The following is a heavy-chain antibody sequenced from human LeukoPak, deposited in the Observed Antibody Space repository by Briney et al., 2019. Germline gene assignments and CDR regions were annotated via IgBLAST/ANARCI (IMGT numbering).Heavy chain of an antibody. CDR3: ARWSSDDFWSGPYYFDY. J-gene: IGHJ4*02. D-gene: IGHD3-3*01. CDR1: GYTFTSYY. V-gene: IGHV1-46*01. CDR2: INPSGGST. Sequence: ASVKVSCKASGYTFTSYYMHWVRQTPGQGLEWMGIINPSGGSTSYAQKFQGRVTMTRDMSTSTVYMELSSLRSEDTAVYYCARWSSDDFWSGPYYFDYWGQGTLVTVSS.